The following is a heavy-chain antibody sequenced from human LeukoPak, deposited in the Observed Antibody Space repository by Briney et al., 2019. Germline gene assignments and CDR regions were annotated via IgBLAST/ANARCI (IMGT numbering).Heavy chain of an antibody. CDR3: AKDRPGYWGGDCGSFDY. J-gene: IGHJ4*02. CDR2: IRGSGGST. CDR1: GFTFSSYA. D-gene: IGHD2-21*02. V-gene: IGHV3-23*01. Sequence: GGSLRLSCAASGFTFSSYAMTWVRQAPGKGLEWVSAIRGSGGSTYHADSVKGRFTIFRDTPKNTLYLQMNSLRAEDTAVYYCAKDRPGYWGGDCGSFDYWGRGPLVPVSS.